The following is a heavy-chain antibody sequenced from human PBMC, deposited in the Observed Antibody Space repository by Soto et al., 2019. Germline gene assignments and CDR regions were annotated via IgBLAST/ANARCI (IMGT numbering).Heavy chain of an antibody. J-gene: IGHJ4*02. Sequence: EVQLVESGGGLIQPGGSLRLSCAASGFTVSSNYMSWVRQAPGKGLEGVSVIYSGGSTYYADSVKGRFTISRDNSKHPLYLQMNSLRAEDTAVYYCARGGRFLWLRLDGGDYFDYWGQGTLVTVSS. D-gene: IGHD3-10*01. CDR3: ARGGRFLWLRLDGGDYFDY. CDR1: GFTVSSNY. V-gene: IGHV3-53*01. CDR2: IYSGGST.